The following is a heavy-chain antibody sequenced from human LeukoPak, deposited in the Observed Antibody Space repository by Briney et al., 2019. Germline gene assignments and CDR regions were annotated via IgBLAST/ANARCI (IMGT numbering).Heavy chain of an antibody. Sequence: SETLSLTCTVSGGSISSSSYYWGWIRQPPGKGLEWIGSIYYSGSTYYNPSLKSRVTISVDTSKNQFSLKLGSVTAADTAVYYCARGYYDSSGYSFDYWGQGTLVTVSS. CDR2: IYYSGST. V-gene: IGHV4-39*01. J-gene: IGHJ4*02. CDR3: ARGYYDSSGYSFDY. CDR1: GGSISSSSYY. D-gene: IGHD3-22*01.